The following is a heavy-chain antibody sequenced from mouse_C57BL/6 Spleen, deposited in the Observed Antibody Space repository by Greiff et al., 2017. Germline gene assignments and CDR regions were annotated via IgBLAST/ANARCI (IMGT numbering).Heavy chain of an antibody. CDR3: ARGGELGLAY. Sequence: QVQLQQSGPGLVAPSQSLSITCTVSGFSLTSYGVDWVRQSPGKGLEWLGVIWGVGSTNYNSALKSRLSISKDNSKIQVFLKMNSLHTDDTAMYYCARGGELGLAYWGQGTLVTVSA. CDR1: GFSLTSYG. V-gene: IGHV2-6*01. CDR2: IWGVGST. D-gene: IGHD4-1*01. J-gene: IGHJ3*01.